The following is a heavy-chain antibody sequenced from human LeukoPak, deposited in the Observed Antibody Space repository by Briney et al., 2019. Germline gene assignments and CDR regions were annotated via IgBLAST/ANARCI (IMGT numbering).Heavy chain of an antibody. V-gene: IGHV3-53*01. D-gene: IGHD1-26*01. Sequence: GGSLRLSCTVSGFTVSSNSMSWVRQAPGKGLEWVSFIYSDNTHYSDSVKGRFTISRDNSKNTLYLQMNSLRAEDTAFYYCARYIVSYPHDAFDIWGQGTMVTVSS. CDR2: IYSDNT. CDR3: ARYIVSYPHDAFDI. CDR1: GFTVSSNS. J-gene: IGHJ3*02.